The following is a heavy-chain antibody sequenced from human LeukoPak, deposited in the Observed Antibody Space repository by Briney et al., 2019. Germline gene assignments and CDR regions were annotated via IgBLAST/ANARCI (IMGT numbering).Heavy chain of an antibody. CDR2: INQDGTEK. V-gene: IGHV3-7*01. CDR3: ARDGGSFDY. D-gene: IGHD3-16*01. CDR1: GFTFSSYF. Sequence: GGSLRLSCAASGFTFSSYFLTWVRQAPGKGLEWVANINQDGTEKQYVDSVKGRFTISRDNAKNSLYLQMNSLRAEDTAVYYCARDGGSFDYWGQGTLVTVSS. J-gene: IGHJ4*02.